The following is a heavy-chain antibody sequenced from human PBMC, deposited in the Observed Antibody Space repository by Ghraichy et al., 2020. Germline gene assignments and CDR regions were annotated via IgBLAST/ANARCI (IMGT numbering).Heavy chain of an antibody. J-gene: IGHJ4*02. CDR3: AKEADGTVGVLKPIAF. Sequence: SETLSLTCTVSGGSVSSTINYWSWIRQPPGKGLEWIGYIYKDGTTNNTPSLRSRVTISVDTSKNQFSLKMTSVTAADTAVYYCAKEADGTVGVLKPIAFWGQGTLVTVSS. V-gene: IGHV4-61*01. D-gene: IGHD3-3*01. CDR2: IYKDGTT. CDR1: GGSVSSTINY.